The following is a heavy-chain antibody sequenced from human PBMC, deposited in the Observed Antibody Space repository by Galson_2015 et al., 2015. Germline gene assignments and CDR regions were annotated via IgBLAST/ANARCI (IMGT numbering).Heavy chain of an antibody. CDR1: GFTFPDFW. CDR3: ARDMQAPGLAFDS. D-gene: IGHD2-2*01. V-gene: IGHV3-7*05. J-gene: IGHJ4*02. Sequence: SLRLSCAVSGFTFPDFWMNWVRQAPGKGLERVATTNKDASENYYLDSVRGRFTISRDNIRNILYLQMNGLRAEDTALYYCARDMQAPGLAFDSWGLGTLVTVS. CDR2: TNKDASEN.